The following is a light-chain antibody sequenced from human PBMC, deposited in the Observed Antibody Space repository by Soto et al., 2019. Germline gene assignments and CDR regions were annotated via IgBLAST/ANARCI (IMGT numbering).Light chain of an antibody. CDR3: QQYGNSPQT. Sequence: EIVMTQSPATLSVSPGERATLSCRASQTVSINLAWYQQKPGQAPRLLIYGASTRATGIPVRFSASGSGTEFTLTISSLQSEDFAVYYCQQYGNSPQTFGQGTKV. V-gene: IGKV3D-15*01. CDR1: QTVSIN. J-gene: IGKJ1*01. CDR2: GAS.